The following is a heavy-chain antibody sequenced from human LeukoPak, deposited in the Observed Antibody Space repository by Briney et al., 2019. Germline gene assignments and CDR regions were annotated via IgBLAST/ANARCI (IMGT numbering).Heavy chain of an antibody. V-gene: IGHV3-30*04. D-gene: IGHD2-2*01. CDR3: ARAELGYCSSTSCHLSYYYGMDV. CDR2: ISYDGSSK. CDR1: GFTFNSYA. J-gene: IGHJ6*02. Sequence: PGGSLRLSCAASGFTFNSYAMHWVRQAPGKGLEWVAVISYDGSSKYYADSVKGRFTISRDNSKNTLYLQMNSLRAEDTAVYYCARAELGYCSSTSCHLSYYYGMDVWGQGTTVTVSS.